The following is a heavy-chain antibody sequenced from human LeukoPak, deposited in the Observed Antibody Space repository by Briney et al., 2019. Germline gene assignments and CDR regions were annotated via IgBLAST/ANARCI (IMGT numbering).Heavy chain of an antibody. CDR2: ISAYNSNT. J-gene: IGHJ4*02. CDR1: GYTFTSYG. CDR3: ARDSSGWYESKRYYFDY. V-gene: IGHV1-18*04. Sequence: ASVKVSCKASGYTFTSYGISWVRQAPGQGLEWMGWISAYNSNTNYAQKLQGRVTMTTDTSTSTAYMELRSLRSDDTAVYYCARDSSGWYESKRYYFDYWGQGTLVTVSS. D-gene: IGHD6-19*01.